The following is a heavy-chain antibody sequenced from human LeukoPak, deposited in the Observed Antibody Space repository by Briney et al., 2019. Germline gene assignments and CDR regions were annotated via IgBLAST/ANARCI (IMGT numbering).Heavy chain of an antibody. CDR1: GASISSGNYY. CDR3: VRDTRYDMDV. J-gene: IGHJ6*03. CDR2: VYTSGTA. V-gene: IGHV4-61*02. Sequence: SQTLSLTCTVSGASISSGNYYWSWSRQPAGKGLEWIGRVYTSGTATYNPSLKSRVTISVDTSRNQFSLRLNSVTAADTALYYCVRDTRYDMDVWGKGTPVTVSS.